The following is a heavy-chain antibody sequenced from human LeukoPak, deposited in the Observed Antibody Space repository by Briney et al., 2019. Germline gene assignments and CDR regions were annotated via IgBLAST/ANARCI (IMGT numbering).Heavy chain of an antibody. J-gene: IGHJ4*02. Sequence: KPGGSLRLSCAASGFTFSSYSMNWVRQAPGKGLEWVSSISSSSSYIYYADSVKGRFTISRDNAKNSLYLQMNSLRAEDTAVYYCARRWGDGYTIDYWGQGTLVIVSS. CDR3: ARRWGDGYTIDY. CDR2: ISSSSSYI. V-gene: IGHV3-21*01. D-gene: IGHD5-24*01. CDR1: GFTFSSYS.